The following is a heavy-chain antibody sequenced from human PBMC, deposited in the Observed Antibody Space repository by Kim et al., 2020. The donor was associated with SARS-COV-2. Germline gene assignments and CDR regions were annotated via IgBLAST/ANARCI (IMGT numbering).Heavy chain of an antibody. CDR3: AKDRRGPLAATWYFDY. CDR1: GFTFSSSS. V-gene: IGHV3-23*01. D-gene: IGHD2-15*01. Sequence: GGSLRLSCAASGFTFSSSSMAWVRQAPGKGLEWVSSIVSGGDITYYADSVKGRFTIPRDNSESTLYLQMDSLRAGDTALYYCAKDRRGPLAATWYFDYCGQGTLVTV. CDR2: IVSGGDIT. J-gene: IGHJ4*02.